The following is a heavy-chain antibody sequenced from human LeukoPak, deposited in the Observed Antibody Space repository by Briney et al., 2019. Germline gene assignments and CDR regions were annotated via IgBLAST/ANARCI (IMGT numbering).Heavy chain of an antibody. CDR2: LNSDGSST. CDR3: ARGMDYYDNRGYTTDS. CDR1: GFTVSSNY. D-gene: IGHD3-22*01. V-gene: IGHV3-74*01. J-gene: IGHJ4*02. Sequence: GGSLRLSCAASGFTVSSNYMSWVRQVPGKGLVWVSRLNSDGSSTTYADSVKGRFTISRDNAKNTLYLQMNGLRVEDTAVYFCARGMDYYDNRGYTTDSWGQGTLVTVAS.